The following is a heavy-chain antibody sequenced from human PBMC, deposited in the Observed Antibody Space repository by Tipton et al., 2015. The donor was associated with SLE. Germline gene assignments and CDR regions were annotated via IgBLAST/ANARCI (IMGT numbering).Heavy chain of an antibody. CDR3: AREGDSSANFYYHGVNV. V-gene: IGHV4-59*12. CDR1: GGSISSYY. CDR2: ISYSGST. J-gene: IGHJ6*02. Sequence: TLSLTCTVSGGSISSYYWSWIRQPPGKGLEWIGYISYSGSTNYNPSLKSRVTISVDTSKNQFSLKMSSVTAADTAIYYCAREGDSSANFYYHGVNVWGQGTTVTVSS. D-gene: IGHD2-21*01.